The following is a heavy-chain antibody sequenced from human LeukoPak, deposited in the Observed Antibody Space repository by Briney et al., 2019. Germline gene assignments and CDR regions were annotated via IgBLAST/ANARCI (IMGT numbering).Heavy chain of an antibody. CDR2: IYYSGST. J-gene: IGHJ4*02. CDR3: ARSSYGSGSYYDY. CDR1: GGSISSYY. Sequence: SETLSLTCTVSGGSISSYYWSWIRQPPGKGLEWIGYIYYSGSTYYNPSLKSRVTMSVDTSKNQFSLKLSSVTAVDTAVYYCARSSYGSGSYYDYWGQGTLVTVSS. V-gene: IGHV4-59*04. D-gene: IGHD3-10*01.